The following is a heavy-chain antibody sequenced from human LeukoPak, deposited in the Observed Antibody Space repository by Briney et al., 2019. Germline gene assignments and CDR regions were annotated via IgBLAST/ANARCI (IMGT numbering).Heavy chain of an antibody. D-gene: IGHD3-3*01. V-gene: IGHV1-2*02. CDR3: ARDLEWLYPGGAFDI. J-gene: IGHJ3*02. CDR1: GGTFSSYA. Sequence: ASVKVSCKASGGTFSSYAISWVRQAPGQGLEWMGWINPNSGGTNYAQKFQGRVTMTRDTSIRTAYMELSRLRSDDTAVYYCARDLEWLYPGGAFDIWGQGTMVTVSS. CDR2: INPNSGGT.